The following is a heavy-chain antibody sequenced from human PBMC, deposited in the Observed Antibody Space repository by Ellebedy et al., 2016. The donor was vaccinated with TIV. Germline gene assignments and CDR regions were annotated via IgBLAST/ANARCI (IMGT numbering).Heavy chain of an antibody. CDR3: ARGSSSGFNYDRVGFQN. CDR2: ISAGGGNT. V-gene: IGHV3-23*01. Sequence: GGSLRLSCAGSGFTFGSFAMHWVRQAPGKGLEWLSVISAGGGNTYHANSVKGRFAISRDNSKNTLYLHMDRLTTEDTAVYYCARGSSSGFNYDRVGFQNWGQGTLVTVSS. D-gene: IGHD3-22*01. J-gene: IGHJ4*02. CDR1: GFTFGSFA.